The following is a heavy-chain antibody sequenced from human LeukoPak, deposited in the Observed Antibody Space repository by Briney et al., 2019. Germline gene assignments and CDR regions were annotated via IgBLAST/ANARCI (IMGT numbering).Heavy chain of an antibody. V-gene: IGHV1-69*04. CDR1: GGTFSSYA. CDR3: AMGLAAAGNHYYYGMDV. CDR2: IIPIFGIA. Sequence: GTSVKVSCKASGGTFSSYAISWVRQAPGQGLEWMGRIIPIFGIANYAQKFQCRVTITADKSTSTAYMELSSLRSEDTAVYYCAMGLAAAGNHYYYGMDVWGQGTTVTVSS. J-gene: IGHJ6*02. D-gene: IGHD6-13*01.